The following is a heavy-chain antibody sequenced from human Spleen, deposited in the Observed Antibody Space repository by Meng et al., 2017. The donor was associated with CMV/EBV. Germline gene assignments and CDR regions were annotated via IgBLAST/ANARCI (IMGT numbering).Heavy chain of an antibody. CDR3: ARDYALFLDH. Sequence: GESLKISCTVSGLTFSNYWMTWVRQAPGKGLEWVANIKQDGSERYYVDSVKGRFTISRDNSKNSLYLQMNSLRTEDTAVYFCARDYALFLDHWGRGTLVTVSS. J-gene: IGHJ4*02. D-gene: IGHD3-16*01. CDR2: IKQDGSER. CDR1: GLTFSNYW. V-gene: IGHV3-7*01.